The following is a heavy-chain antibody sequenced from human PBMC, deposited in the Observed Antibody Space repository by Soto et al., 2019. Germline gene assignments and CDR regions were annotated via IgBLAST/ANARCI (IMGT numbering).Heavy chain of an antibody. D-gene: IGHD3-10*01. CDR1: GVTFDDYG. CDR2: INWNGGST. CDR3: ARDRHYYGSGSGPQDY. V-gene: IGHV3-20*04. Sequence: GSLRLSCAASGVTFDDYGMSWVRQAPGKGLEWVSGINWNGGSTGYADSVKGRFTISRDNAKNSLYLQMNSLRAEDTALYYCARDRHYYGSGSGPQDYWGQGTLVTVSS. J-gene: IGHJ4*02.